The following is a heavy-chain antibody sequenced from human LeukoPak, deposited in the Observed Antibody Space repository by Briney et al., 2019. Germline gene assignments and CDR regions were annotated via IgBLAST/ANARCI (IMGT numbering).Heavy chain of an antibody. J-gene: IGHJ4*02. D-gene: IGHD5-12*01. Sequence: GGSLRLSCAASGFTVSSNYMSWVRQAPGKGLEWVSVTYSGGFTHYADSVKDRFTISRDNSMNTLYLQMNSLRVEDTAVYYCARDSGYSSDDAYWGQGTLVTVSS. CDR3: ARDSGYSSDDAY. CDR2: TYSGGFT. CDR1: GFTVSSNY. V-gene: IGHV3-66*01.